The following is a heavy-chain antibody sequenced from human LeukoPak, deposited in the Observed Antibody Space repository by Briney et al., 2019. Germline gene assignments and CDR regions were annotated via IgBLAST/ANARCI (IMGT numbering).Heavy chain of an antibody. CDR3: ARWDSSGCLDY. CDR2: ISSSGTTI. J-gene: IGHJ4*02. V-gene: IGHV3-11*01. Sequence: KPGGSLRLSCAASGLTFSDYYMSWLRQAPGKGLEWVSYISSSGTTIYYADSVKGRFTISRDNAKNSLYLQMNSLRAEDTAVYFCARWDSSGCLDYWGQGTLVTVSS. CDR1: GLTFSDYY. D-gene: IGHD3-22*01.